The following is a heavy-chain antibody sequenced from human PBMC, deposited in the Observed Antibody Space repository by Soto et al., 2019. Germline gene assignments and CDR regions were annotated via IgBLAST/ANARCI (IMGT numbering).Heavy chain of an antibody. V-gene: IGHV3-7*01. D-gene: IGHD6-25*01. CDR1: GFTFSAYW. Sequence: EVQLVESGGGLVQTGGPLRLSCAASGFTFSAYWMSWVRQAPGKGLEWVANIKQAGSEKYYVDSVNGRFIISRDDVKNALFLQMNSLRGEGTAVYYCAREKRANSYFDYWGQGTLVTVSS. J-gene: IGHJ4*02. CDR3: AREKRANSYFDY. CDR2: IKQAGSEK.